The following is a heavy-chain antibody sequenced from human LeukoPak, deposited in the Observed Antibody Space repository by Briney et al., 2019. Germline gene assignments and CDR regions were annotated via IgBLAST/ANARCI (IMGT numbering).Heavy chain of an antibody. D-gene: IGHD6-6*01. V-gene: IGHV4-59*12. CDR2: IYYSGST. J-gene: IGHJ6*03. CDR1: GGSISSYY. CDR3: ARGRAARPYYYYYMDV. Sequence: SETLSLTCTVSGGSISSYYWNWIRQPPGKGLEWIGSIYYSGSTYYNPSLKSRVTISVDTSKNQFSLKLSSVTAADTAVYYCARGRAARPYYYYYMDVWGKGTTVTVSS.